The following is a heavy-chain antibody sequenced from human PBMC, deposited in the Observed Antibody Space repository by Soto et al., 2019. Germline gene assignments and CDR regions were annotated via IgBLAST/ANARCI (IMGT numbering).Heavy chain of an antibody. D-gene: IGHD4-17*01. Sequence: EVQLVESGGGLVQPGRSLRLSCAASGFTFDDYAMHWVRQAPGKGLEWVSGISWNSGSIGYADSVKGRFTISRDNAKNSLYLQMNSLRAEDTALYYCAKDGRTTVTTKKNWYFDLWGRGTLVTVSS. CDR2: ISWNSGSI. J-gene: IGHJ2*01. CDR1: GFTFDDYA. CDR3: AKDGRTTVTTKKNWYFDL. V-gene: IGHV3-9*01.